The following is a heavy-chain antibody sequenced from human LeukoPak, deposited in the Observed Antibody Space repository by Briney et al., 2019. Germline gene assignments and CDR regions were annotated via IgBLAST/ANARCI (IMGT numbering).Heavy chain of an antibody. CDR1: GYTFTSYS. CDR3: ARDLRGTIFGYRFDP. CDR2: VNPSGGVT. J-gene: IGHJ5*02. D-gene: IGHD3-3*01. Sequence: ASVKVSCKASGYTFTSYSMHWARQAPGQGLEWMGIVNPSGGVTSYAQKFRGRVTMTRDTSTSTVYMELSSLRSEDTAVYYCARDLRGTIFGYRFDPWGQGTLVTVSS. V-gene: IGHV1-46*01.